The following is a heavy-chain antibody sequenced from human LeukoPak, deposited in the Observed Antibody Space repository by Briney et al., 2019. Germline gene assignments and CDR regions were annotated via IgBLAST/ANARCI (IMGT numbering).Heavy chain of an antibody. D-gene: IGHD3-22*01. Sequence: PGGSLRLSCAASGFTFSSYSMNWVRQAPGKGLEWVSYISSSSTIYYADSVKGRFTISRDNAKNSLYLQMNSLRDEDTAVYYCARVIIRGYYDSSGYLDYWGQGTLVTVSS. CDR2: ISSSSTI. V-gene: IGHV3-48*02. J-gene: IGHJ4*02. CDR3: ARVIIRGYYDSSGYLDY. CDR1: GFTFSSYS.